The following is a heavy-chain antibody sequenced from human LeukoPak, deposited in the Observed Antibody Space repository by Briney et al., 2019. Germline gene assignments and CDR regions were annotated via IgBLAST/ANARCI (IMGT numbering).Heavy chain of an antibody. J-gene: IGHJ3*02. CDR2: ISGSGGST. CDR3: AKDLARYSGSSRNAFDI. D-gene: IGHD1-26*01. V-gene: IGHV3-23*01. CDR1: GFTFSSYA. Sequence: GGSLRLSCAASGFTFSSYAMSWVRQAPGKGLEWVSAISGSGGSTYYADPVKGRFTISRDNSKNTLYLQMNSLRAEDTAVYYCAKDLARYSGSSRNAFDIWGQGTMVTVSS.